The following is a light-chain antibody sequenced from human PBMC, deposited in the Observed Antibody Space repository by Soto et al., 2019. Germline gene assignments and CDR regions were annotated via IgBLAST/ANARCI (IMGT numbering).Light chain of an antibody. Sequence: DIQMTQSPSTLSSSVGDRVTITCRASHRISVWLAWYQQKPGKAPKLLIYQASTLESGVPSRFSGRGSGTDFTLTISSLQPDDFVTYYCQQYYTYPYTFGQGTKLEIK. CDR1: HRISVW. V-gene: IGKV1-5*03. J-gene: IGKJ2*01. CDR3: QQYYTYPYT. CDR2: QAS.